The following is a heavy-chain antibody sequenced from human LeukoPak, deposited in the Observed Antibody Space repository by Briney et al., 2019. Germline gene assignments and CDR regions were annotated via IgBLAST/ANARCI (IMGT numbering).Heavy chain of an antibody. CDR1: GFTFSSYA. Sequence: GGSLRLSCAASGFTFSSYAMHWVRQAPGKGLEWVAVISYDGSNKYYADSVKGRFTISRDNSKNTLYLQMNSLRAEDTAVYYCARGSREYSSGWYPDYYYYYYMDVWGKGTTVTISS. CDR2: ISYDGSNK. J-gene: IGHJ6*03. CDR3: ARGSREYSSGWYPDYYYYYYMDV. D-gene: IGHD6-19*01. V-gene: IGHV3-30*04.